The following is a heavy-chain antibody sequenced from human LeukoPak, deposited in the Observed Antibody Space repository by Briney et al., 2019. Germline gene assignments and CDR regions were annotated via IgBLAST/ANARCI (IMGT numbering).Heavy chain of an antibody. CDR1: GFTFSSYE. V-gene: IGHV3-30*02. Sequence: GGSLRLSCAASGFTFSSYEMNWVRQAPGKGLEWVAFIRYDGSNKYYADSVKGRFTISRDNSKNTLYLQMNSLRAEDTAVYYCAKDGRYCSGVNCYQAYFDYWGQGTLVTVSS. CDR3: AKDGRYCSGVNCYQAYFDY. J-gene: IGHJ4*02. CDR2: IRYDGSNK. D-gene: IGHD2-15*01.